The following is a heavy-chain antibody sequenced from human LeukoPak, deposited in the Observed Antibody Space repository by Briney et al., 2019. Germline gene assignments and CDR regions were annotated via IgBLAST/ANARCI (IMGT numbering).Heavy chain of an antibody. Sequence: GGSLRLSCAASGFTFSSYWMSWVRQAPGKGLEWVANIKQDGSEKYYVDSVKGRFTISRDNAKNSLYLQMNSLRAEDTAVYYCAKDRDYSTFDYWGQGTLVTVSS. J-gene: IGHJ4*02. D-gene: IGHD5-24*01. V-gene: IGHV3-7*01. CDR3: AKDRDYSTFDY. CDR1: GFTFSSYW. CDR2: IKQDGSEK.